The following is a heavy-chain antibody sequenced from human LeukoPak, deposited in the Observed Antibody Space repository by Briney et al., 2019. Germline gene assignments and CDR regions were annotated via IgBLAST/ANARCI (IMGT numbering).Heavy chain of an antibody. CDR1: EFSLINAW. CDR3: TTDFIAAAGLYGMDV. J-gene: IGHJ6*02. V-gene: IGHV3-15*01. CDR2: IRSEADGGTL. D-gene: IGHD6-13*01. Sequence: GGSLRLSCAASEFSLINAWMSWVRQAPGKGLEWVGRIRSEADGGTLDYAALVKGRFTISRDASKNTLYLQMNSLKTEDTAVYYCTTDFIAAAGLYGMDVWGQGTTVTVSS.